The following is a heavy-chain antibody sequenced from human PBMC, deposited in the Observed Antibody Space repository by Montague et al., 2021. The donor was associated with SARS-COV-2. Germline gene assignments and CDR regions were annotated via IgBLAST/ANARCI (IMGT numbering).Heavy chain of an antibody. CDR3: AREAVEKRVRARMTGRLEENYYYVLDV. Sequence: SETLSLTCTVSGGSISNYYWSWIRQPPGKGLEWIGYIYNGRSTNYNPSLRSRVTILVDPSEIQFSLRLSSVTAADTAVYYCAREAVEKRVRARMTGRLEENYYYVLDVWGQGTTVIVSS. V-gene: IGHV4-59*01. CDR1: GGSISNYY. J-gene: IGHJ6*02. D-gene: IGHD3-3*01. CDR2: IYNGRST.